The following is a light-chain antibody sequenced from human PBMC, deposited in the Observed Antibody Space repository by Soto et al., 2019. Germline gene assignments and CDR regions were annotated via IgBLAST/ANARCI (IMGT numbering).Light chain of an antibody. CDR1: SSDVGGYNY. CDR3: SSYSDRSTL. V-gene: IGLV2-14*01. J-gene: IGLJ2*01. CDR2: DVS. Sequence: QSALTQPASVSGSPGQSITISCTGSSSDVGGYNYVSWYQQHPGKAPKLIIYDVSNRPSGVSNRFSGSKSANTASLTISGLQAEDEADYYCSSYSDRSTLFGGGTKLTVL.